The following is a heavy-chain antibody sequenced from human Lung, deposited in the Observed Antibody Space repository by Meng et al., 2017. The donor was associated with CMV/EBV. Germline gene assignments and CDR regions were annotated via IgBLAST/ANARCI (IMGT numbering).Heavy chain of an antibody. CDR2: INPNSGGT. CDR1: GYIFSGYY. D-gene: IGHD2-2*01. Sequence: ASVXVSXKASGYIFSGYYIHWVRQAPGQGLEWMGWINPNSGGTNYAQKFQGRVTMTRDTSISTAYMDLSRLKSDDTAVYYCARGLGDYCSTTSCSYGGDVWXQGTXVHGSS. J-gene: IGHJ6*02. V-gene: IGHV1-2*02. CDR3: ARGLGDYCSTTSCSYGGDV.